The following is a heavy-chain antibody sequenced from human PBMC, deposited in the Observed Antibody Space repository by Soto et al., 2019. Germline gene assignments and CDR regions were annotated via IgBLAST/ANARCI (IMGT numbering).Heavy chain of an antibody. CDR1: GYTFTTYY. CDR2: INPSGGST. D-gene: IGHD4-17*01. CDR3: ASVVVPTTVTTSNWFAP. V-gene: IGHV1-46*01. Sequence: QVQLVQSGADVKKPGASVKVSCKASGYTFTTYYIHWVRQAPGQGLEWMGIINPSGGSTNYAQRFHGRVTMTSDTSTSTVYMELSSLRTYDTAVYYCASVVVPTTVTTSNWFAPCGQGTLVTVSS. J-gene: IGHJ5*02.